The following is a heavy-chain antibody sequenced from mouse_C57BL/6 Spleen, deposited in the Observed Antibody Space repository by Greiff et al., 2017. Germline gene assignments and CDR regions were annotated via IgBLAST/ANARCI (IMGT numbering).Heavy chain of an antibody. D-gene: IGHD3-2*02. CDR2: IDPSDSYT. Sequence: QVQLQQSGAELVKPGASVKLSCKASGYTFTSYWMQWVKQRPGQGLEWIGEIDPSDSYTNYNQKFKGKATLTVDTSSSTAYMQLSSLTSEDSAVYYCARGDSSGYGDYWGQGTTLTVSS. CDR3: ARGDSSGYGDY. V-gene: IGHV1-50*01. CDR1: GYTFTSYW. J-gene: IGHJ2*01.